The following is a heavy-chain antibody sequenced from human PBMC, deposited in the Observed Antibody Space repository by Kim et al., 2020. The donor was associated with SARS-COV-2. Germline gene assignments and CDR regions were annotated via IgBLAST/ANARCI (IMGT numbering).Heavy chain of an antibody. V-gene: IGHV3-7*03. CDR3: ARGWGRSYCGY. CDR2: K. J-gene: IGHJ4*02. D-gene: IGHD2-21*01. Sequence: KYYVDSVKGRFTISRDNAKKSLYLQMNSLRAEDTAVYYCARGWGRSYCGYWGQGTLVTVSS.